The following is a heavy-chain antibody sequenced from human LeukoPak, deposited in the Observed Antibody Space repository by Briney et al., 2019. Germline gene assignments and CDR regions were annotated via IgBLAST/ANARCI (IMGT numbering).Heavy chain of an antibody. J-gene: IGHJ6*03. Sequence: PGGSLRLSCAATGFTYSSYWMSSVRPAPGKGLEGVANIKQDRSEKYYVDSVKGRFTISRDNAKNSLYLQMNSLRAEDTAVYYCARDYPDYYYYYMDVWGKGTTVTVSS. V-gene: IGHV3-7*01. CDR2: IKQDRSEK. CDR3: ARDYPDYYYYYMDV. CDR1: GFTYSSYW.